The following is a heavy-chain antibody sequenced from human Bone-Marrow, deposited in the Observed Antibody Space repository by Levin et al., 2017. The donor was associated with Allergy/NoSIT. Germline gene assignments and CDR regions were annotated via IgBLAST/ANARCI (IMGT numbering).Heavy chain of an antibody. CDR1: RFTFNTYA. CDR3: ASFAAGSLYYGLDV. Sequence: GGSLRLSCTDSRFTFNTYAMSWVRQAPGKGLEWVSAISGAAGRTHYADSVKGRFTISRDNSKNTLYLELSRLRAEDTAVYYCASFAAGSLYYGLDVWGQGTTVTVSS. V-gene: IGHV3-23*01. D-gene: IGHD6-13*01. CDR2: ISGAAGRT. J-gene: IGHJ6*02.